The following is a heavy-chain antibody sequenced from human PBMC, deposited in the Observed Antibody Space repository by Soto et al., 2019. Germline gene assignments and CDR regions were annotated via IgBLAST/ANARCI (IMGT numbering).Heavy chain of an antibody. J-gene: IGHJ5*02. CDR1: GYSFTSYW. CDR3: ARRVNIKTNEDWSDP. CDR2: IDPSDSYT. Sequence: PGESLKISCKGSGYSFTSYWISWVRQMPGKGLEWMGRIDPSDSYTNYSPSFQGQVTISADKSISTAYLQWSSLKASDTAMYYCARRVNIKTNEDWSDPWGQGTLVTVSS. D-gene: IGHD2-8*01. V-gene: IGHV5-10-1*04.